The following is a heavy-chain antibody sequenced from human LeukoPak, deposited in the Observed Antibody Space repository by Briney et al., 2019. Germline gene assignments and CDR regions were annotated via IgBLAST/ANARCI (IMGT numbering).Heavy chain of an antibody. D-gene: IGHD3-10*01. CDR2: IIPIVDIA. Sequence: SVKVSCKAPGGTFSNYAISWVRQAPGQGLEWMGRIIPIVDIAYFAQKFQGRVTITADKSTTTAYMELSSLRSEDTAVYYCAREDARETLLWVADLSLYFFDYWGQGTLVTVSS. V-gene: IGHV1-69*04. J-gene: IGHJ4*02. CDR3: AREDARETLLWVADLSLYFFDY. CDR1: GGTFSNYA.